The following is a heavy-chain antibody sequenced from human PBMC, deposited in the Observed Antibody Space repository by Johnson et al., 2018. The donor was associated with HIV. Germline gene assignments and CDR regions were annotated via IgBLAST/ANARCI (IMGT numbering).Heavy chain of an antibody. CDR2: ISYDGSNK. CDR1: GFTFSSYA. V-gene: IGHV3-30*04. Sequence: QVQLVESGGGVVQPGRSLRLSCAASGFTFSSYAMHWVRPAPGKGLEWVAVISYDGSNKYYADSVKGRFTISRDNSKTTLYLQMNSLRAEDTAVYYCARDGGSTRGDAFDIWGQGTMVTVSS. D-gene: IGHD1-26*01. J-gene: IGHJ3*02. CDR3: ARDGGSTRGDAFDI.